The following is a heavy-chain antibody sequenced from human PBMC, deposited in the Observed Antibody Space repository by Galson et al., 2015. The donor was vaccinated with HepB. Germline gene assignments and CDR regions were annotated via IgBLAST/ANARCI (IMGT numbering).Heavy chain of an antibody. V-gene: IGHV3-15*07. J-gene: IGHJ6*02. D-gene: IGHD6-13*01. CDR3: TTTLPDSSSWYRGSYYYYYGMDV. CDR1: GFTFSNAW. Sequence: SLRLSCAASGFTFSNAWMNWVRQAPGKGLEWVGRIKSKTDGGTTDYAAPVKGRFTISRDDSKNTLYLQMNSLKTEDTAVYYCTTTLPDSSSWYRGSYYYYYGMDVWGQGTTVTVSS. CDR2: IKSKTDGGTT.